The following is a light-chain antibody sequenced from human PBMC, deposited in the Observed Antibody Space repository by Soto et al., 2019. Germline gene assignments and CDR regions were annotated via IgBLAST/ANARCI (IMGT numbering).Light chain of an antibody. CDR1: QTVRNNY. Sequence: ESVLTQSPGTLSLSPGARGPLSCRASQTVRNNYLAWSQQKPGQAPKLLIHDASSRATGIPDRFSGGGSGTDFILTISRLEPEDFAVYYCQQFSSYPLTFGGGTKVDI. J-gene: IGKJ4*01. CDR3: QQFSSYPLT. CDR2: DAS. V-gene: IGKV3-20*01.